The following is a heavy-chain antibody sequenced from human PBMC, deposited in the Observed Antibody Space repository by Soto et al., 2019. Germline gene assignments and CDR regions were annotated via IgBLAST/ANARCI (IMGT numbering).Heavy chain of an antibody. CDR1: GFTFSNYE. Sequence: EAQLVESGGGLVQPGGSLRLSCAASGFTFSNYEMHWVRQASGKGLEYVSGISNNGAHTDYAKSVKGRFTSSRDNSEHTLYLQMGSLRAEDMALYYCARRGYGSRWPNVYMDVWGKGTTVTVSS. CDR3: ARRGYGSRWPNVYMDV. V-gene: IGHV3-64*01. CDR2: ISNNGAHT. D-gene: IGHD6-13*01. J-gene: IGHJ6*03.